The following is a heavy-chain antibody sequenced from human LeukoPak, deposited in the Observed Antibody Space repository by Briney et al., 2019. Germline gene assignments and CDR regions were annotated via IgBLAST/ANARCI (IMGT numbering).Heavy chain of an antibody. CDR2: MNPNSGNT. Sequence: ASVKVSCKASGYTFTSYYMHWVRQAPGQGLEWMGWMNPNSGNTGYAQKFQGRVTMTRNTSISTAYMELSSLRSEDTAVYYCARGRMGVLRGALNYWGQGTLVTVSS. CDR1: GYTFTSYY. J-gene: IGHJ4*02. D-gene: IGHD3-16*01. CDR3: ARGRMGVLRGALNY. V-gene: IGHV1-8*02.